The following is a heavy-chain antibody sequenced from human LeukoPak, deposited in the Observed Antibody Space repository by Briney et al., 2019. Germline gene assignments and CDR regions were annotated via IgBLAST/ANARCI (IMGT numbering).Heavy chain of an antibody. J-gene: IGHJ6*03. V-gene: IGHV1-8*01. Sequence: ASVRVSCKASRYTFTSYEINWVRQATGQGREWMGWINLNSGNTGYAQKLQGRDTMTRHTTISTAYMELSSLRSEDTAVYYCARAGGCSGGSCYRSYYYYYYMDVWGKGTTVTVSS. CDR1: RYTFTSYE. D-gene: IGHD2-15*01. CDR2: INLNSGNT. CDR3: ARAGGCSGGSCYRSYYYYYYMDV.